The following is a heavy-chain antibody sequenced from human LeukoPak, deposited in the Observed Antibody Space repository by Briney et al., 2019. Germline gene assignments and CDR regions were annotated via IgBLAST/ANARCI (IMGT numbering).Heavy chain of an antibody. J-gene: IGHJ6*04. V-gene: IGHV3-23*01. CDR2: ISGSGGGT. D-gene: IGHD3-10*02. CDR3: AELGITMIGGV. Sequence: GGSLRLSCAASGFTFSNYAMSWVRQAPGKGLEWASAISGSGGGTYYADSVRGRFTVSRDNSKNTLYLQMNSLRAEDTAVYYCAELGITMIGGVWGKGTTVTISS. CDR1: GFTFSNYA.